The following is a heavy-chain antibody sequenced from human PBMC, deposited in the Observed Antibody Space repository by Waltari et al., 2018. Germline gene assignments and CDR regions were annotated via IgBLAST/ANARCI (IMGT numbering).Heavy chain of an antibody. J-gene: IGHJ2*01. Sequence: QVQLQQWGAGLLKPSETLSLTCTVYGGSFSGYYWSWIRQPPGKGLGGIGKITHSGSTNYNPSLKKRVTIAVDTAKSQFSLKVNAVTAADTAVYYCARDFEAVTGTRPEVYWYFDLWGRGTLVAVSS. CDR2: ITHSGST. D-gene: IGHD6-19*01. V-gene: IGHV4-34*01. CDR3: ARDFEAVTGTRPEVYWYFDL. CDR1: GGSFSGYY.